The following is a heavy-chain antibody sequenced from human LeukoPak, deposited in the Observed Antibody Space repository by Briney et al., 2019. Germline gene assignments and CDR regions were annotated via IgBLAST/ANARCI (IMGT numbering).Heavy chain of an antibody. J-gene: IGHJ4*02. Sequence: WETLSLTCAVSGGSISTVNWWSWVRQPPGKGLEWIGEIYHSGNANYNPSLKSRVTISVDKSKNHFSLKLSSVTAADTAVYYCARTYCSGGICYESFDCWGQGTLVTVSS. CDR3: ARTYCSGGICYESFDC. CDR2: IYHSGNA. V-gene: IGHV4-4*02. D-gene: IGHD2-15*01. CDR1: GGSISTVNW.